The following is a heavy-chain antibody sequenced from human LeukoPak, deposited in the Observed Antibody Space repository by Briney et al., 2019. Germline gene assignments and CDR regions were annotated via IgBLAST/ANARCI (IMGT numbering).Heavy chain of an antibody. CDR2: IYYSGST. Sequence: SETLSLTCTVSGGSISSGTYYWGWIRQPPGKGLEWIGSIYYSGSTYYNPSLKSRVTISVDTSKNHFSLKLSSVTAADTAVYYCARDAIMVRGVTSDYWGQGTLVTVSS. J-gene: IGHJ4*02. D-gene: IGHD3-10*01. V-gene: IGHV4-39*02. CDR3: ARDAIMVRGVTSDY. CDR1: GGSISSGTYY.